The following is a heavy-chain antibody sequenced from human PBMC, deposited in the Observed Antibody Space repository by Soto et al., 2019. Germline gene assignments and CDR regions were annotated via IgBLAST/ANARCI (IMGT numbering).Heavy chain of an antibody. Sequence: SETLSLTCAVSGGSISSTTYYWGWIRQPPGKELEWIGSIFYSGSTYYNPSLKSRVTVSVDTSKNQFSLKLSSVTAADTAVYYCARYLAWGSWPFDPWGQGTLVTVSS. CDR1: GGSISSTTYY. D-gene: IGHD3-16*01. V-gene: IGHV4-39*01. J-gene: IGHJ5*02. CDR2: IFYSGST. CDR3: ARYLAWGSWPFDP.